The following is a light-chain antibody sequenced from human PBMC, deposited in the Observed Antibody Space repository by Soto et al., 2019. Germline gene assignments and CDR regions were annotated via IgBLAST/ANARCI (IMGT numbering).Light chain of an antibody. CDR3: QSYDCSLSGSYV. CDR1: SSNIGAGYD. CDR2: DNN. Sequence: QAVVTQPPSVSGAPGQRVIISCTGSSSNIGAGYDVHWYQQLPGTAPRLLIYDNNNRPSGVPARFSVSKSDTSASLAITGLQPEDEADYYCQSYDCSLSGSYVFGTGTKLTVL. V-gene: IGLV1-40*01. J-gene: IGLJ1*01.